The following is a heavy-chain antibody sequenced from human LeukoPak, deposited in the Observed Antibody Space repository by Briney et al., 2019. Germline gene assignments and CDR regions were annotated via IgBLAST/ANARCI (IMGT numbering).Heavy chain of an antibody. CDR3: ARVMAPRGKVAVPAAMAYYGMDV. V-gene: IGHV4-59*01. D-gene: IGHD2-2*01. Sequence: SETLSLTCTVSGGSISSYYWSWIRQPPGKGLEWIGYIYYSGGTNYNPSLKSRVTISVDTSKNQFSLKLSSVTAAATAVYCWARVMAPRGKVAVPAAMAYYGMDVWGQGTTVTVSS. CDR1: GGSISSYY. CDR2: IYYSGGT. J-gene: IGHJ6*02.